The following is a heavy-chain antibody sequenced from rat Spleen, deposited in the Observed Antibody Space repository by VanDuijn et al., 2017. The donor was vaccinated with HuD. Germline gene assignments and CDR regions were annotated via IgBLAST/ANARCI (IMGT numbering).Heavy chain of an antibody. CDR1: GYSITSSYR. J-gene: IGHJ2*01. CDR2: INSAGTT. CDR3: ASRYSSYSLYYFDY. Sequence: EVQLQESGPGLVKPSQSLSLTCSVTGYSITSSYRWNWIRKFPGNKLEWMGYINSAGTTNYNPSLKSRISITRDTSKNQFFLQVNSVTTEDTATYYCASRYSSYSLYYFDYWGQGVMVTVSS. D-gene: IGHD1-2*01. V-gene: IGHV3-3*01.